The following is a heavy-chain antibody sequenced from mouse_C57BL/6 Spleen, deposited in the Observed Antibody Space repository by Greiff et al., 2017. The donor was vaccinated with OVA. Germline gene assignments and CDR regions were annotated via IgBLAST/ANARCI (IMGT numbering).Heavy chain of an antibody. CDR1: GYTFTDYY. CDR2: IYPYNSGN. Sequence: VQLQQSGPELVKPGASVKMSCKASGYTFTDYYMHWVKQSHGKSLEWIGYIYPYNSGNDYNQKFKGKATLTVDKSSSTAYMELRSLTSEDSAVYYCASSTATWFAYWGQGTLVTVSA. J-gene: IGHJ3*01. D-gene: IGHD4-1*02. CDR3: ASSTATWFAY. V-gene: IGHV1-34*01.